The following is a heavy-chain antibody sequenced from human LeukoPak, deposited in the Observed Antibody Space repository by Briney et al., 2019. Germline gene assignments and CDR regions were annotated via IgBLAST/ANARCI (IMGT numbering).Heavy chain of an antibody. D-gene: IGHD6-19*01. CDR3: ARHSSGWYYYGMDV. V-gene: IGHV3-7*03. CDR1: GFTFSSYW. J-gene: IGHJ6*02. CDR2: IKQDGSEK. Sequence: PGGSLRLSCAASGFTFSSYWMSWVRQAPGKGLEWVANIKQDGSEKYYVDSVEGRFTISRDNAKNSLYLQMNSLRAEDTAVYYCARHSSGWYYYGMDVWGQGTTVTVSS.